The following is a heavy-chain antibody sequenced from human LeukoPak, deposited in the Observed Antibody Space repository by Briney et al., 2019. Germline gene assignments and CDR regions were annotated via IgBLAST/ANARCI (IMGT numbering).Heavy chain of an antibody. CDR3: ARDDCSSISCYHNWFDP. CDR2: IKQDGSEK. Sequence: GGSLRLSCAAAGFAFSSYWMSWVRQAPGKGLEWVANIKQDGSEKYYVDSVKGRFTISRDNAKNSLYLQMNSLRAEDTAVYYCARDDCSSISCYHNWFDPWGQGTLVTVSS. CDR1: GFAFSSYW. J-gene: IGHJ5*02. V-gene: IGHV3-7*01. D-gene: IGHD2-2*01.